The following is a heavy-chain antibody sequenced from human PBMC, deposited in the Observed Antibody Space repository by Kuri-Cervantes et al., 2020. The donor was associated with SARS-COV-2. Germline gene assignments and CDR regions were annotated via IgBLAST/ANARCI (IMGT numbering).Heavy chain of an antibody. CDR2: IYSGGSST. J-gene: IGHJ4*02. CDR1: GFTFRSYA. CDR3: AKDREVHDYGGSFDY. Sequence: GESLKISCAASGFTFRSYAMSWVRQAPGKGLEWVSAIYSGGSSTYYADSVKGRFTISRDNSKNTLYLQMNSLRAEGTAVYYGAKDREVHDYGGSFDYWGQGTLVTVSS. V-gene: IGHV3-23*03. D-gene: IGHD4-17*01.